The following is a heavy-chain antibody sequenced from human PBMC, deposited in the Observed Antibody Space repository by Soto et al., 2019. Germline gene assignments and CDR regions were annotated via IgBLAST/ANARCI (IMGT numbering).Heavy chain of an antibody. V-gene: IGHV1-3*01. D-gene: IGHD4-17*01. CDR3: ARDVLLYGDYVTAYFDY. CDR1: GYTFTSYA. Sequence: ASVNVSCKASGYTFTSYAMHWVRQAPGQRLEWMGWINAGNGNTKYSQKFQGRVTITRDTSASTAYMELSSLRSEDTAVYYCARDVLLYGDYVTAYFDYWGQGTLVTVSS. CDR2: INAGNGNT. J-gene: IGHJ4*02.